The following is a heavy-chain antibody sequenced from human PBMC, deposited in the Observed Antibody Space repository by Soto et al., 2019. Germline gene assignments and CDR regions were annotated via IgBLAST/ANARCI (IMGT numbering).Heavy chain of an antibody. CDR1: GFTFSSYT. CDR3: ARVPTRALDY. J-gene: IGHJ4*02. D-gene: IGHD1-26*01. Sequence: EVQLVDSGGGLVQPGGSLRLSCAASGFTFSSYTMTWVRQAPGKGLEWISYISSSSRTIYYADSVKGRFTISRDNAQNSLYLQMSSLRYEDTAVYYCARVPTRALDYWGQGTLVTVSS. V-gene: IGHV3-48*02. CDR2: ISSSSRTI.